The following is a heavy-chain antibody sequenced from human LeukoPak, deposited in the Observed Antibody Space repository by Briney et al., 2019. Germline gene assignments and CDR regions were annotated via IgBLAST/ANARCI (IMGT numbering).Heavy chain of an antibody. CDR3: ARAGYGSGWYPFDY. CDR1: GFSVSGNY. CDR2: IYSGGAT. Sequence: PGGSLRLSCAASGFSVSGNYMTWVRQAPGTGLEWVSIIYSGGATYYAGSVKGRFTISRDNSKNTLFLQMNSLRPEDTAVYYCARAGYGSGWYPFDYWGQGTLVTVSS. D-gene: IGHD6-19*01. J-gene: IGHJ4*02. V-gene: IGHV3-66*02.